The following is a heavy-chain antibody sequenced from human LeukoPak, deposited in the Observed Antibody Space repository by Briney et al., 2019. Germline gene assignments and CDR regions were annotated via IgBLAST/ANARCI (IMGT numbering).Heavy chain of an antibody. CDR2: IYTSGST. V-gene: IGHV4-61*02. Sequence: PSQTLSLTCTVSGGSISGGSYYWSWIRQPAGKGLEWIGRIYTSGSTNYNPSLKSRVTISVDTSKNQFSLKLSSVTAADTAVYYCAREEDYYYYMDVWGKGTTVTVSS. J-gene: IGHJ6*03. CDR1: GGSISGGSYY. CDR3: AREEDYYYYMDV.